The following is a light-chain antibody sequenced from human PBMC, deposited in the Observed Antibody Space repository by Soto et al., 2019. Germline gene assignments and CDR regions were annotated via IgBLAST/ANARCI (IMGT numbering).Light chain of an antibody. J-gene: IGLJ1*01. Sequence: QSVLTQPASVSGSPGQSITISCTGISSDVGSYNLVSWYQQHPGKAPKLMIYEGSKRPSGVSNRFSGSRSGNTASLTISGLQVEDEADYYCCSYAGSSTFYVFGTGTKVTVL. CDR3: CSYAGSSTFYV. CDR2: EGS. CDR1: SSDVGSYNL. V-gene: IGLV2-23*03.